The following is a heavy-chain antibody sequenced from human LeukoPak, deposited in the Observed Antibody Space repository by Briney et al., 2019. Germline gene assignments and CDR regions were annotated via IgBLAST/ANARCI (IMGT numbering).Heavy chain of an antibody. CDR1: GGSISSSSYY. D-gene: IGHD3-10*01. J-gene: IGHJ3*02. CDR3: AREELGRGAFDI. V-gene: IGHV4-39*07. Sequence: SETLSLTCTVSGGSISSSSYYWGWIRQPPGKGLEWIGSIYYSGSTYYNPSLKSRVTISVDTSKNQFSLKLSSVTAADTAVYYCAREELGRGAFDIWGQGTMVTVSS. CDR2: IYYSGST.